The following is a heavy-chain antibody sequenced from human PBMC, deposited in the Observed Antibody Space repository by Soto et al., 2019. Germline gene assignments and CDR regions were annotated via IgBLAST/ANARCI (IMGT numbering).Heavy chain of an antibody. J-gene: IGHJ2*01. CDR3: AKDPTLITAWYFDI. V-gene: IGHV3-23*01. Sequence: DVQLLESGGGLVQPGGSLRLSCAASGFMFRTYAMTWFRQASGKGLEWVSSISGNGDSTYYADSVKGRFTVSRDNSKSTLYLQMSRVTVEDAAIYYCAKDPTLITAWYFDIWGRGTLVSVSS. D-gene: IGHD3-16*01. CDR2: ISGNGDST. CDR1: GFMFRTYA.